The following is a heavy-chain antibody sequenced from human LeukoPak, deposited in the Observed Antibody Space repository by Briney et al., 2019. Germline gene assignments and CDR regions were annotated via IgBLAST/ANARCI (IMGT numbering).Heavy chain of an antibody. CDR2: VSNSGGVT. Sequence: GGSLRLSCAASGFTLFNYALIWVRQAPGKGLEWVSGVSNSGGVTYYADSVKGRFTISRDNSEHTVHLQMNSLRVEDTAVYYCANVRAGHYFDYWGQGTLVTVSS. V-gene: IGHV3-23*01. D-gene: IGHD6-19*01. CDR1: GFTLFNYA. J-gene: IGHJ4*02. CDR3: ANVRAGHYFDY.